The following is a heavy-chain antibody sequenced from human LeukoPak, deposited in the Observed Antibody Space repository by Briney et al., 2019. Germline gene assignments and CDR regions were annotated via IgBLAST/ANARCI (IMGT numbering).Heavy chain of an antibody. D-gene: IGHD3-10*01. V-gene: IGHV3-11*01. CDR2: ISSSGTTI. CDR3: AKDGDAMVRGVIPWFDP. CDR1: GFTFSDYY. J-gene: IGHJ5*02. Sequence: KPGGSLRLSCAASGFTFSDYYMSWIRQAPGKGLEWVSYISSSGTTIYYADSVKGRFTISRDNAKNSLYLQMNSLRAEDTAVYYCAKDGDAMVRGVIPWFDPWGQGTLVTVSS.